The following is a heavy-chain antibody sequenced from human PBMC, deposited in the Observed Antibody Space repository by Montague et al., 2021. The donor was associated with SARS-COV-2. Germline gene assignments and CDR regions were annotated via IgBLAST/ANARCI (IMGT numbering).Heavy chain of an antibody. J-gene: IGHJ4*02. CDR1: GDSISTDNW. CDR2: ISDSGST. D-gene: IGHD2-15*01. V-gene: IGHV4-4*02. Sequence: SETLSLTCVVSGDSISTDNWWTWVRLPPGKGLERIGYISDSGSTNYNPSLTSRVTMSVDTSKNQFSLKVNSVTAADTAVYYCARHYSATLPAVYWGQGTLVTVSS. CDR3: ARHYSATLPAVY.